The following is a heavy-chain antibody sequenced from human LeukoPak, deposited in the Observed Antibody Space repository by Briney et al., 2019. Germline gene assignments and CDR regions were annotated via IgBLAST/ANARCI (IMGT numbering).Heavy chain of an antibody. J-gene: IGHJ6*03. D-gene: IGHD1-26*01. CDR2: INGAGVT. CDR3: ARRGVQGYMDV. Sequence: NAGGSLRLSCAASGFAVIDHFMHWVRQAPGEGLQWVSTINGAGVTYYAASVKGRFTISRDRVKNTVSLQMNNLRADDTAVYFCARRGVQGYMDVWGKGITVTVSS. V-gene: IGHV3-69-1*01. CDR1: GFAVIDHF.